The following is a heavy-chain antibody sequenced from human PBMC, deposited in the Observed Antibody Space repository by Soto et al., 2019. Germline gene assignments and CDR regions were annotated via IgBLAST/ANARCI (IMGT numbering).Heavy chain of an antibody. D-gene: IGHD3-10*01. CDR1: GFTFSSYA. V-gene: IGHV3-23*01. Sequence: EVQLLESGGGLVQPGGSLRLSCAASGFTFSSYAMSWVRQAPGKGLEWVSAISGSGGSTYYADSVKGRFTISRDNSKNTLYLQMNSLRAEDTAVYYCAKALRLYGSGSYYNDAFDIWGHGTMVTVSS. CDR2: ISGSGGST. J-gene: IGHJ3*02. CDR3: AKALRLYGSGSYYNDAFDI.